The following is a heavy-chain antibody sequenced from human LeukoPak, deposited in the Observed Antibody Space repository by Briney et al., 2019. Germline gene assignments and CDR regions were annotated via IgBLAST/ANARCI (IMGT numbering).Heavy chain of an antibody. CDR1: GFTFSSYW. CDR3: ARGIRDCSRTTCYQPFDY. Sequence: GGSLRLSCAASGFTFSSYWMSWVRQAPGKGLEWVANIKQDGSEKYYVDSVKGRFTISRDKSRNTLYLQMSSLRAEDTAVYYCARGIRDCSRTTCYQPFDYWGQGALVTVSS. J-gene: IGHJ4*02. D-gene: IGHD2-2*01. V-gene: IGHV3-7*03. CDR2: IKQDGSEK.